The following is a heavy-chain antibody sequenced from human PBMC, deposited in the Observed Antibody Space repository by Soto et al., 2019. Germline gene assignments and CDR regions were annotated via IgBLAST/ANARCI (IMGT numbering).Heavy chain of an antibody. J-gene: IGHJ4*02. CDR1: GYTFSSYD. CDR2: LNPNSGDT. CDR3: ATSGGGWYLY. D-gene: IGHD6-19*01. V-gene: IGHV1-8*01. Sequence: ASVKVSCKASGYTFSSYDINWVRQATGRGLEWMGWLNPNSGDTGYAQKFQGRVTLTRNTSINTDYIELSSLTSDDTAVYYCATSGGGWYLYWGQGTLVTVSS.